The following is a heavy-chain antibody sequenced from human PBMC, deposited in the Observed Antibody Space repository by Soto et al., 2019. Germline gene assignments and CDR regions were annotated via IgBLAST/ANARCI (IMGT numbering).Heavy chain of an antibody. J-gene: IGHJ4*02. Sequence: QVQLVESGGGVVQPGRSLRLSCAPSGFTFSNYAMHWVRQAPGKGLEWVAVISYDGSNKYYADSVKGRFTISRDNSKNTLYLQMNSLRAEDTAVYYCARDKRDLRFLEWSYYCDYWGQGTLVTVSS. CDR1: GFTFSNYA. CDR2: ISYDGSNK. CDR3: ARDKRDLRFLEWSYYCDY. D-gene: IGHD3-3*01. V-gene: IGHV3-30-3*01.